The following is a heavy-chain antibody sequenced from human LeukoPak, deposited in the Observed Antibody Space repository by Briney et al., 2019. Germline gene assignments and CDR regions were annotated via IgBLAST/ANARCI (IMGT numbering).Heavy chain of an antibody. CDR1: GFTFSSYD. V-gene: IGHV3-33*01. Sequence: PGGSLRLSCAASGFTFSSYDMHWVRQAPGKGLEWVAVIWYDGSNKYYEDSVKGRFTISRDNSKNTLYLQMNSLRAEDTAVYYCARVGPDYDILTGPPGRGYYGMDVWGQGTTVTVSS. D-gene: IGHD3-9*01. CDR3: ARVGPDYDILTGPPGRGYYGMDV. CDR2: IWYDGSNK. J-gene: IGHJ6*02.